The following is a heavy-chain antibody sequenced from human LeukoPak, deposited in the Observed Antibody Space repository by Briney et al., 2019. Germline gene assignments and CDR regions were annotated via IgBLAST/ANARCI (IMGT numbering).Heavy chain of an antibody. CDR3: ALNRGSGWYFRY. CDR1: GFTFSSYS. V-gene: IGHV3-48*01. Sequence: GGSLRLSCAASGFTFSSYSMNWVRQAPGKGLEWVSYISSSSSTIYYADSVKGRFTISRDNSKNTVYLQMNSLGAEDTAVYYCALNRGSGWYFRYWGQGTLVTVSS. CDR2: ISSSSSTI. D-gene: IGHD6-19*01. J-gene: IGHJ4*02.